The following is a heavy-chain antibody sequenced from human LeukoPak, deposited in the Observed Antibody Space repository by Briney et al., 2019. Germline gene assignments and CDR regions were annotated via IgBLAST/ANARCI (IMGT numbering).Heavy chain of an antibody. J-gene: IGHJ6*02. CDR2: ISGSGGSA. D-gene: IGHD3-3*01. V-gene: IGHV3-23*01. CDR1: GFTFSSFA. CDR3: ARGLRAYYYYGMDV. Sequence: GGSLRLSCAASGFTFSSFAMSWVRQAPGKGLEWVSTISGSGGSAYYADSVKGRFTISRDNSKNTLFLQMGSLRVEDMAVYYCARGLRAYYYYGMDVWGQGTTVTVSS.